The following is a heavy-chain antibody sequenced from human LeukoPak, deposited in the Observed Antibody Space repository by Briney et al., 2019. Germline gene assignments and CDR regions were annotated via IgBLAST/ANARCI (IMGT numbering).Heavy chain of an antibody. CDR2: IYPGDSDT. CDR1: GYSFTSYW. V-gene: IGHV5-51*01. D-gene: IGHD6-6*01. Sequence: GESLNISCKGSGYSFTSYWIGCVRQMPGKGLEWMGIIYPGDSDTRYSPSFQGQVTISADKSISTAYLQWSSMKTTDTAMYYCARLRSSSSRDAFDIWGQGTMVTVSS. CDR3: ARLRSSSSRDAFDI. J-gene: IGHJ3*02.